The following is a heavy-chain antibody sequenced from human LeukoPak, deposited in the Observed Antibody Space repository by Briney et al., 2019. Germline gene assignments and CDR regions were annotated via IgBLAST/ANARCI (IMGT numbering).Heavy chain of an antibody. Sequence: GGSLRLSCAASGFTVSSNYMSWVRQAPGKGLEWVSAIYSGGSTYYADSVKGRFTISRDNSKNTLYLQMNSLRAEDTAVYYCARDPYYYDSSGYYDAFDIWGQGTMVTVSS. V-gene: IGHV3-53*01. CDR3: ARDPYYYDSSGYYDAFDI. D-gene: IGHD3-22*01. CDR1: GFTVSSNY. J-gene: IGHJ3*02. CDR2: IYSGGST.